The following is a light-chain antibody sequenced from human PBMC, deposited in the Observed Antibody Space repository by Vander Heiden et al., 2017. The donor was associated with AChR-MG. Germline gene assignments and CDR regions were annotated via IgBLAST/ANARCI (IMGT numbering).Light chain of an antibody. Sequence: IVLTQSPATLSLSPGARAPLSGRASQSVSSYLAWYQQKPGQAPRLLIYEASNRATGIPARFSGSGCGTDFTLTSSSLGPEDVAGCYGQERSSFGPGTKVDIK. CDR3: QERSS. CDR2: EAS. V-gene: IGKV3-11*01. J-gene: IGKJ3*01. CDR1: QSVSSY.